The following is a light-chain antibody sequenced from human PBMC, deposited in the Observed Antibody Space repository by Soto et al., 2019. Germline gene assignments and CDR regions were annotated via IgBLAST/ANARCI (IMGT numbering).Light chain of an antibody. Sequence: DIQMTQSPSTLSASVGDRVTITCRASRSMSRWLAWYQQKPGKAPKLLIYKASSLESGGPSRFSGSGSGTEFTLTISSLQPDDFATYYGQQYNTFPYTFGRGTKLEIK. CDR2: KAS. CDR3: QQYNTFPYT. CDR1: RSMSRW. V-gene: IGKV1-5*03. J-gene: IGKJ2*01.